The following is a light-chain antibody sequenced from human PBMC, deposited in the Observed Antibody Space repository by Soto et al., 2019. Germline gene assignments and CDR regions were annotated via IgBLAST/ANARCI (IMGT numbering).Light chain of an antibody. CDR2: AAS. J-gene: IGKJ5*01. CDR1: QPIGNN. V-gene: IGKV1-39*01. Sequence: DVQMTQSPSSLSASVGDRVTIACRASQPIGNNLNWYQQKPGEAPKVLIFAASSLRSGVPSRFSGSGYGTYFTLTINNLHPEDSATYYCQQTHAVPLTFGQGTRL. CDR3: QQTHAVPLT.